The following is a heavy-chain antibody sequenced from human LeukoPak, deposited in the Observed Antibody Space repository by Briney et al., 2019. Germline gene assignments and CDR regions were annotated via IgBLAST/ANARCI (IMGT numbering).Heavy chain of an antibody. CDR2: IYYSGTT. D-gene: IGHD3-16*01. J-gene: IGHJ6*03. CDR1: GGSISSTTYY. V-gene: IGHV4-39*07. CDR3: ARAVSGSLRFMDV. Sequence: PSETLSLTCTVSGGSISSTTYYWGWIRQPPGKGLEWIGTIYYSGTTYYNPSLKSRVTISVDTSKNQFSLRLSSVTAADTAVFYCARAVSGSLRFMDVWGKGTTLTLPS.